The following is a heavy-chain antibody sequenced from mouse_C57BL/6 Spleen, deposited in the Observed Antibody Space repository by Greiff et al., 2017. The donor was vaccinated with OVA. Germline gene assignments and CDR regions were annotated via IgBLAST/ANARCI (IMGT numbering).Heavy chain of an antibody. CDR3: ARGNDYDGTFYAMDY. J-gene: IGHJ4*01. CDR1: GYSSTDYN. Sequence: VQLQQSGPELVKPGASVKISCKASGYSSTDYNMNWVKQSNGKSLEWIGVINPNYGTTSYNQKFKGKATLTVDQSSSTAYMQLNSLTSEDSAYYYCARGNDYDGTFYAMDYWGQGTSVTVST. CDR2: INPNYGTT. V-gene: IGHV1-39*01. D-gene: IGHD2-4*01.